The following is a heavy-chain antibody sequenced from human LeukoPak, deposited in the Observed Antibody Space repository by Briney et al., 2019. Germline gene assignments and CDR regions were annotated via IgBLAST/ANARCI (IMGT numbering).Heavy chain of an antibody. CDR1: GGTFSTHA. CDR3: ASAGRGSSRFFDY. V-gene: IGHV1-69*05. J-gene: IGHJ4*02. CDR2: IIPKFAKA. D-gene: IGHD6-13*01. Sequence: GASVKVSCKASGGTFSTHAVSWVRQAPGQGLEWMGGIIPKFAKAHFAQKFQGRVRITTDESTNTANMELNSLRSEDTAVYYCASAGRGSSRFFDYWGQGTLVIVSS.